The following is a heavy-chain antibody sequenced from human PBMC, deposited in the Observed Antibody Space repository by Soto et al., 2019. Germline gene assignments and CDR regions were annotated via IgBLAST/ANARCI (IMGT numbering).Heavy chain of an antibody. CDR1: GFTFRSYW. Sequence: ESGGGLVQPGGSLRLSCAASGFTFRSYWMSWVRQAPGKGLEWVANIKQDGSEKYYVDSVKGRFTISRDNAKNSLYLQMNSLRAEDTAVYYCARDRXFSSGWYGXGEVTFDYWGHGTLVTVSS. CDR3: ARDRXFSSGWYGXGEVTFDY. J-gene: IGHJ4*01. D-gene: IGHD6-19*01. V-gene: IGHV3-7*03. CDR2: IKQDGSEK.